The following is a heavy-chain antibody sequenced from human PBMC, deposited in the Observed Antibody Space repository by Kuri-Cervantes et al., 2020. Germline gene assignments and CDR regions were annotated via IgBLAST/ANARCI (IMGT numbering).Heavy chain of an antibody. V-gene: IGHV3-30*03. CDR2: ISYDGSNK. Sequence: GESLKISCAASGFTFSSYSMNWVRQAPGKGLEWVAVISYDGSNKYYADSVKGRFTISRDNSKNTLYLQMSSLRAEDTAVYYCARVSQWLVGWFDPWGQGTLVTVSS. CDR3: ARVSQWLVGWFDP. J-gene: IGHJ5*02. CDR1: GFTFSSYS. D-gene: IGHD6-19*01.